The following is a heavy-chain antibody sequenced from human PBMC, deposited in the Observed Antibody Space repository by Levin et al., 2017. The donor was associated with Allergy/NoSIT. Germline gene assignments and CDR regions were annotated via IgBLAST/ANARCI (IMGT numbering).Heavy chain of an antibody. V-gene: IGHV3-23*01. CDR1: GLTFSSYA. CDR2: ISGSGGST. Sequence: GESLKISCAASGLTFSSYAMSWVRQAPGKGLEWVSAISGSGGSTYYADSVKGRFTISRDNSKNTLYLQMNSLRAEDTAVYYCAKDRGWFDPWGQGTLVTVSS. J-gene: IGHJ5*02. CDR3: AKDRGWFDP. D-gene: IGHD3-10*01.